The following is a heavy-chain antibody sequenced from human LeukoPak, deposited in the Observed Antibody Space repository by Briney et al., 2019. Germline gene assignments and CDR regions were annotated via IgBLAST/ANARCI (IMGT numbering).Heavy chain of an antibody. V-gene: IGHV4-30-2*01. CDR3: ARGGDYGLFDY. Sequence: SETLPLTCAVSGGSISSGGYSWSWIRQPPGKGLEWIGYIYHSGSTYYNPSLKSRVTISVDRPKNQFSLKLSSVTAADTAVYYCARGGDYGLFDYWGQGTLVTVSS. J-gene: IGHJ4*02. CDR1: GGSISSGGYS. CDR2: IYHSGST. D-gene: IGHD4-17*01.